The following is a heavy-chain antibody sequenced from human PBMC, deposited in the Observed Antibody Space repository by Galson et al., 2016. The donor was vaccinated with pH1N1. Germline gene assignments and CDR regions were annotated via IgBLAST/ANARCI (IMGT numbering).Heavy chain of an antibody. D-gene: IGHD3-10*01. CDR3: ARMGVASGGRYYYGMDV. CDR1: GFSLSTFGVR. V-gene: IGHV2-70*04. Sequence: VKPTQTLKLTCTFSGFSLSTFGVRVSWIRQSPGKALEWLARIDWDDEKFYSPSLKTRLTISKDTSKDQVVLTMTNMDPVDTGTYYCARMGVASGGRYYYGMDVWGQGTTVTVSS. J-gene: IGHJ6*02. CDR2: IDWDDEK.